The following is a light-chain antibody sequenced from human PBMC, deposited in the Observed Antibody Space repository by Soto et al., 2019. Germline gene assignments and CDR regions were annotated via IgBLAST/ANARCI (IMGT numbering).Light chain of an antibody. CDR3: QQRSKWPLT. V-gene: IGKV3-11*01. CDR2: DAS. CDR1: ESISSY. Sequence: NLLTQSPATLSLSPGERATLSCRASESISSYLAWYQQRPGQAPSLLIYDASNRATGIPARFSGSGSGTDFTLTIDNLEPEDFAVYYCQQRSKWPLTFGGGTKVEI. J-gene: IGKJ4*01.